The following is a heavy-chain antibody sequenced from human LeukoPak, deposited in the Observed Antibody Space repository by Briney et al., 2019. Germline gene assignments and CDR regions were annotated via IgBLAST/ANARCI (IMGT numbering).Heavy chain of an antibody. Sequence: EASVKVSCKTSGYIFTDYYIHRVRQAPGKGLEWMGGFDPEDGETIYAQKFQGRVTMTEDTSTDTAYMELSSLRSEDTAVYYCATHSPWFDPWGQGTLVTVSS. J-gene: IGHJ5*02. CDR2: FDPEDGET. CDR1: GYIFTDYY. CDR3: ATHSPWFDP. V-gene: IGHV1-24*01.